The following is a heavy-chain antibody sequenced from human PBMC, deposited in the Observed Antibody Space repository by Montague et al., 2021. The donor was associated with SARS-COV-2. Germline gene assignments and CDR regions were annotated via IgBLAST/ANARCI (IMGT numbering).Heavy chain of an antibody. V-gene: IGHV4-38-2*02. J-gene: IGHJ5*02. CDR2: YYHSGST. CDR3: ARDRRAWLQLNHGFDP. Sequence: SETLSLTCTVSGYSISSDYYYCWIRHPPGKVLEWIGSYYHSGSTYYNPPLKSRVIISVDTSKNQFSLKMLSSVTAADTAVYYCARDRRAWLQLNHGFDPWGQGTLVTVSS. D-gene: IGHD5-24*01. CDR1: GYSISSDYY.